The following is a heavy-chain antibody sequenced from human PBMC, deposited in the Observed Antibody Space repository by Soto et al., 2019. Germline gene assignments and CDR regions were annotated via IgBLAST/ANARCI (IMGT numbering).Heavy chain of an antibody. V-gene: IGHV1-69*01. Sequence: QVQLVQSGAEVKKPGSSVKVSCKASGGTFSSYAISWVRQAPGQGLEWMGGIIPIFGTANYAQKFQGRVTIPEDESTSTAYMELSSLRSEDTAVYYCARAGTHSGYDSSGLYYFDYWGQGTLVTVSS. D-gene: IGHD5-12*01. CDR3: ARAGTHSGYDSSGLYYFDY. J-gene: IGHJ4*02. CDR1: GGTFSSYA. CDR2: IIPIFGTA.